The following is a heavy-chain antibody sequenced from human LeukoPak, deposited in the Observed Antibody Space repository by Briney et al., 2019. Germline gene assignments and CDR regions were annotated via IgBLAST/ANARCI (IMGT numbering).Heavy chain of an antibody. J-gene: IGHJ5*02. CDR1: GGSISGYY. CDR3: ARDSGSYYSHWFDP. Sequence: SETLSLTCTVSGGSISGYYWSWIRQPPGKGLEWIGHISDSGSSNYNPSLKSRVTISVDTSKNQLSLKLTSVNAADTAVYYCARDSGSYYSHWFDPWGQGTLVTVSS. D-gene: IGHD1-26*01. CDR2: ISDSGSS. V-gene: IGHV4-59*01.